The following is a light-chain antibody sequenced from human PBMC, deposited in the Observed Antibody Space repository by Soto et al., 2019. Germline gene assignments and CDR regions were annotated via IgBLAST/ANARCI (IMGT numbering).Light chain of an antibody. CDR3: QQSYSTPRT. CDR2: AAS. J-gene: IGKJ1*01. V-gene: IGKV1-39*01. CDR1: QSISSY. Sequence: DIQITQSPSSLSASVGDRVTITCRASQSISSYLNWYQQKPGEAPKLLIYAASSLQSGVPSRFSGSGSGTDFTLTISSLQPEDFATYYCQQSYSTPRTFGQGTKVDTK.